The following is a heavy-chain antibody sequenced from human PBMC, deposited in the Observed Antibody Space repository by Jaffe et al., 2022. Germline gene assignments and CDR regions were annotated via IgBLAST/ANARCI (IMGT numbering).Heavy chain of an antibody. J-gene: IGHJ6*03. CDR3: ARDLTTPCSSTSCSWKGDYYYYMDV. V-gene: IGHV1-18*01. CDR2: ISAYNGNT. D-gene: IGHD2-2*01. CDR1: GYTFTSYG. Sequence: QVQLVQSGAEVKKPGASVKVSCKASGYTFTSYGISWVRQAPGQGLEWMGWISAYNGNTNYAQKLQGRVTMTTDTSTSTAYMELRSLRSDDTAVYYCARDLTTPCSSTSCSWKGDYYYYMDVWGKGTTVTVSS.